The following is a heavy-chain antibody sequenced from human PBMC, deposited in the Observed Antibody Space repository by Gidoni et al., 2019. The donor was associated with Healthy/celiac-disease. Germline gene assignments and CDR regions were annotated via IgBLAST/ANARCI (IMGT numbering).Heavy chain of an antibody. D-gene: IGHD5-18*01. CDR3: AKLAWIQLWSGKNDAFDI. V-gene: IGHV3-23*01. CDR1: GFTFRSYA. J-gene: IGHJ3*02. CDR2: ISGSGGST. Sequence: EVQLLESGGGLVQPGGSLRLSCAASGFTFRSYAMSWVRQAPGKGLEWVSAISGSGGSTYYADSVKGRFTISRDNSKNTLYLQMNSLRAEDTAVYYCAKLAWIQLWSGKNDAFDIWGQGTMVTVSS.